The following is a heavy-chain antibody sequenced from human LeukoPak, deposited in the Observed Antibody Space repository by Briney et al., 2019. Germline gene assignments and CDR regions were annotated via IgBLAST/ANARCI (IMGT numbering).Heavy chain of an antibody. CDR1: GFTFSSFG. D-gene: IGHD5-24*01. CDR3: ARAEMATPIDY. J-gene: IGHJ4*02. Sequence: PGGSLRLSCAASGFTFSSFGMNWVRQAPGKGLVWVSRINSDGSSTSYADSVKGRFTISRDNAKNTLYLQMNSLRAEDTAVYYCARAEMATPIDYWGQGTLVTVSS. V-gene: IGHV3-74*01. CDR2: INSDGSST.